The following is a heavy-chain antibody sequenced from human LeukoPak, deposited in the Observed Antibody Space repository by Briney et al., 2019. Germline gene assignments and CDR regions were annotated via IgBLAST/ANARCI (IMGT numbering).Heavy chain of an antibody. CDR1: GFTFDFYA. V-gene: IGHV3-30*03. J-gene: IGHJ4*01. D-gene: IGHD3-10*01. CDR2: MSYDGRYR. CDR3: ARSELYYGSESYYHLDY. Sequence: GGSLRLSCTTSGFTFDFYAMHWVRQAPGTGLEWVAVMSYDGRYRYYADSAKGRFTISRDNSKRTLYLEMSSLRPEDTALYYCARSELYYGSESYYHLDYWGHGTLVTVSS.